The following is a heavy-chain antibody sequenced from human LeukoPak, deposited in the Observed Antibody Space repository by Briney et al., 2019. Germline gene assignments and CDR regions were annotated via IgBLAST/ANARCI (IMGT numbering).Heavy chain of an antibody. J-gene: IGHJ4*02. CDR2: IYYSGST. V-gene: IGHV4-59*01. Sequence: SETLSLTCTVSGGSISSYYWSWIRQPPGKGLEWIGYIYYSGSTNYNPSLKSRVTISVDTSKNQFSLKLSSVTAADTAEYYCARGYCSGGSCYDDYWGQGTLVTVSS. CDR3: ARGYCSGGSCYDDY. CDR1: GGSISSYY. D-gene: IGHD2-15*01.